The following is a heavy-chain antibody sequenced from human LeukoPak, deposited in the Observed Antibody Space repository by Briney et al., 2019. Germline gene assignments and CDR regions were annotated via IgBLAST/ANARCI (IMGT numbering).Heavy chain of an antibody. CDR2: MSPNSGDT. V-gene: IGHV1-8*01. CDR1: GYTFTSYD. D-gene: IGHD3-16*01. J-gene: IGHJ4*02. CDR3: VRTPPNWGADY. Sequence: ASVKVSCKASGYTFTSYDINWVRQATGQGREWMGWMSPNSGDTGYAQEFQGRLTMTRDTSISTAYMELSSLRSEDTAVYYCVRTPPNWGADYWGQGTLVTVSS.